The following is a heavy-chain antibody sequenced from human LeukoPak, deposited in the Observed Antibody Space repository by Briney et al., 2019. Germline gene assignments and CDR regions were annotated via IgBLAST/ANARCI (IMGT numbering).Heavy chain of an antibody. CDR2: IHYSGTT. CDR1: GGSISTNGYY. Sequence: SQTLSLTCTVSGGSISTNGYYWSWIRQHPGEGLEWIGYIHYSGTTYYNPSLKSRVTMSVDTSKNQFSLKLYSVTAADTAVYYCARETRISYSYFHYWGRGTLVTVSS. D-gene: IGHD5-18*01. J-gene: IGHJ4*02. V-gene: IGHV4-31*03. CDR3: ARETRISYSYFHY.